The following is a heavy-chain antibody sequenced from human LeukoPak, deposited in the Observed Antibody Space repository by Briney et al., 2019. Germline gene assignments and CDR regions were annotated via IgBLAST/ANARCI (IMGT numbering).Heavy chain of an antibody. J-gene: IGHJ5*02. CDR1: GYTFTNYW. CDR2: IWPGDSEV. Sequence: GESLKISCKGSGYTFTNYWIAWVRHMPGKGLEWMGIIWPGDSEVRYSPSFQGQVTISVDKSVDTAYLQWGSLKASDSAMYYCARKGKDSSRLFWFDPWGQGTLVTVSS. D-gene: IGHD6-19*01. CDR3: ARKGKDSSRLFWFDP. V-gene: IGHV5-51*01.